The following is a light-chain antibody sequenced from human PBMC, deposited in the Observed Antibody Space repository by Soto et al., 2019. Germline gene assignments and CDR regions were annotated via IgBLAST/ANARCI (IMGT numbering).Light chain of an antibody. J-gene: IGLJ2*01. CDR2: DNN. Sequence: QSVLTQPPSVSAAPGQKVTISCSGSSSNIGNNYVSWYQQLPGTAPKLLIYDNNKRPSGIPDRFSGSKSGTSATLGITGLQTGDEADYYCGTWDSSLSAGEVFGGVTKVTVL. CDR3: GTWDSSLSAGEV. V-gene: IGLV1-51*01. CDR1: SSNIGNNY.